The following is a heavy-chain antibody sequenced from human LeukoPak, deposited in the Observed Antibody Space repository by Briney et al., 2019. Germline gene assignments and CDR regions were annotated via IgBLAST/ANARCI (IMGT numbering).Heavy chain of an antibody. V-gene: IGHV1-2*02. CDR1: GYTFTGYY. D-gene: IGHD2-15*01. CDR3: ARRRYCSGSSCKQYYYYYGMDV. J-gene: IGHJ6*02. CDR2: INPNSGGT. Sequence: ASVKVSCKASGYTFTGYYMHWVRQAPGQGLEWMGWINPNSGGTNYAQKFQGRVTMTRDTSISTAYMELSRLRSDDTAVYYCARRRYCSGSSCKQYYYYYGMDVWGQGTTVTVSS.